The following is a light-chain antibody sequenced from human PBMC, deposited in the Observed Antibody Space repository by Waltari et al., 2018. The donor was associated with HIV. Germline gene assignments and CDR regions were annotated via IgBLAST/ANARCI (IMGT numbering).Light chain of an antibody. V-gene: IGKV4-1*01. CDR2: WAS. CDR3: QQYYNNPT. CDR1: QSLLYSPHNQNY. Sequence: DIVMTQSPDSLVVSLGERATINCKSSQSLLYSPHNQNYLAWYQQKHGQPPKLLIYWASTREAGVPDRFRGSGSGTDFTLTISSLQAEDVSVYYCQQYYNNPTCGGGTKVAIK. J-gene: IGKJ4*01.